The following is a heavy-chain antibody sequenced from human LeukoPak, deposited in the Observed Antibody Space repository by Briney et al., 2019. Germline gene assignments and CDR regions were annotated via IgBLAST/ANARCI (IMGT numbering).Heavy chain of an antibody. CDR1: GYTFTSYA. Sequence: ASVTVSCAASGYTFTSYAMHWVRQAPGQRLEWMGWINAGNGNTKYSQEFQGRVTITRDTSASTAYMELSSLRSEDMAVYYCARDGGGNYYDSSGYEGDAFDIWGQGTMVTVSS. V-gene: IGHV1-3*03. J-gene: IGHJ3*02. D-gene: IGHD3-22*01. CDR2: INAGNGNT. CDR3: ARDGGGNYYDSSGYEGDAFDI.